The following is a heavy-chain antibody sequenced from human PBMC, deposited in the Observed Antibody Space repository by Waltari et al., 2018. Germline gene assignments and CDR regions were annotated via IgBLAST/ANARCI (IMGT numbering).Heavy chain of an antibody. J-gene: IGHJ4*02. Sequence: EVQLVESGGGSVQPGGSLRLSCAASGMTFSNYWMNWVRQAPGKGLEWVANIKQDGSEKNYVDSVEGRFSISRDNAQNSLYLQMNSLRAEDTAIYYCVTGLTTVTAKDYFDHWGQGALVTVSS. CDR2: IKQDGSEK. CDR3: VTGLTTVTAKDYFDH. CDR1: GMTFSNYW. V-gene: IGHV3-7*01. D-gene: IGHD4-17*01.